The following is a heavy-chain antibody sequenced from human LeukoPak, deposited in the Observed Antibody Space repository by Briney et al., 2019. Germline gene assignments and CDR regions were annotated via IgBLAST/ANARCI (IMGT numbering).Heavy chain of an antibody. V-gene: IGHV4-39*07. CDR3: ARDRYRDYFDY. CDR2: IYYSGST. J-gene: IGHJ4*02. CDR1: GGSISSSSYY. D-gene: IGHD5-12*01. Sequence: SETLSLTCTVSGGSISSSSYYWGWIRQPPGKGLEWIGSIYYSGSTYYNPSLKSRVTISVDTSKNQFSLKLSSVTAADTAVYYCARDRYRDYFDYWGQGTLVTVSS.